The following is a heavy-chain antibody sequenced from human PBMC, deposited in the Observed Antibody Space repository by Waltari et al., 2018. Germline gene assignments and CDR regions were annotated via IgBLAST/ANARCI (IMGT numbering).Heavy chain of an antibody. CDR2: IYYSGST. Sequence: QVQLQESGPGLVKPSETLSLTCTVSGGSISSYYWSWIRQPPGKGLEWIGYIYYSGSTNYNPYLKSRVTISVDTSKNQFSLKLSSVTAADTAVYYCARGRGGWLARFDYWGQGTLVTVSS. CDR1: GGSISSYY. D-gene: IGHD6-19*01. J-gene: IGHJ4*02. V-gene: IGHV4-59*01. CDR3: ARGRGGWLARFDY.